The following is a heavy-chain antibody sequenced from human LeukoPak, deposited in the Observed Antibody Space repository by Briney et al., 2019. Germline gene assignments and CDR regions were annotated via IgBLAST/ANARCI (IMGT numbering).Heavy chain of an antibody. J-gene: IGHJ4*02. CDR3: AREGSYYDSSGYYYLFDY. CDR2: IIPIFGTA. D-gene: IGHD3-22*01. Sequence: ASVKVSCKASGGTFSSYAISWVRQAPGQGLEWMGGIIPIFGTANYAQKFQGRVTITADKSTSTAYMELSSLRSEDTAVYYCAREGSYYDSSGYYYLFDYWGQGTLVTVSS. V-gene: IGHV1-69*06. CDR1: GGTFSSYA.